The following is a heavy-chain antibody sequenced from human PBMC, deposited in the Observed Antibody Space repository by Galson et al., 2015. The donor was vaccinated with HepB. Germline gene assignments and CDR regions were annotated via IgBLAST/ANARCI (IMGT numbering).Heavy chain of an antibody. Sequence: SLRLSCAASGFTFNNYAINWFRQAPGKGLERVAVISYDGSNKWYADSVKGRFTISRDNSKNTVYLQINSLRAEDTAVYFCAVCFSTSCYAAENFQRWGQGTLVT. D-gene: IGHD2-2*01. CDR2: ISYDGSNK. CDR1: GFTFNNYA. V-gene: IGHV3-30-3*01. J-gene: IGHJ1*01. CDR3: AVCFSTSCYAAENFQR.